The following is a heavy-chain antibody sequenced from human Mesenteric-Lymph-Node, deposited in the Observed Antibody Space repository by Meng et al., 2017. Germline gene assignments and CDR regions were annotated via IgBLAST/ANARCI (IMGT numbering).Heavy chain of an antibody. J-gene: IGHJ4*02. CDR3: ARDVGYGEYYFDY. Sequence: SVKVSCKASGGSFTSYTINWVRQAPGQGLEWMGRIIPTLGLANYAQKFQGRVTITADISTSTAYMDLSSLRAEDTAMDYCARDVGYGEYYFDYWGQGTLVTVSS. V-gene: IGHV1-69*04. CDR1: GGSFTSYT. CDR2: IIPTLGLA. D-gene: IGHD4-17*01.